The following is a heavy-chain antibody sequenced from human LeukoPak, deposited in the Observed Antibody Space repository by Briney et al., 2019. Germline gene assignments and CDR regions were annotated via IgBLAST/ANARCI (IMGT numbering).Heavy chain of an antibody. Sequence: SETLSLTCTVSGGSISSSSYYWGWIRQPPGKGLEWIGSIYYSGSTYYNPSLKSRVTISVDTSKNQFSLKLSSVTAADTAVYYCARLRTYGDYGNWFDPWGQGTLVTVSS. V-gene: IGHV4-39*07. CDR3: ARLRTYGDYGNWFDP. CDR1: GGSISSSSYY. CDR2: IYYSGST. D-gene: IGHD4-17*01. J-gene: IGHJ5*02.